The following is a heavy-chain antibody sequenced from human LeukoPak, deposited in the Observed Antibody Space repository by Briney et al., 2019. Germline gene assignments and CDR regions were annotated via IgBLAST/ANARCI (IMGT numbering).Heavy chain of an antibody. CDR1: GGTFSSYA. D-gene: IGHD3-9*01. CDR3: ARAVGSFDWLPLFDY. Sequence: SVKVSCKASGGTFSSYAISWVRQAPGQGLEWMGGIIPIFGTANYAQKFQGRVTITADESTSTAYMELSSLRSEDTAVYYCARAVGSFDWLPLFDYWGQGTLVTVSS. V-gene: IGHV1-69*13. CDR2: IIPIFGTA. J-gene: IGHJ4*02.